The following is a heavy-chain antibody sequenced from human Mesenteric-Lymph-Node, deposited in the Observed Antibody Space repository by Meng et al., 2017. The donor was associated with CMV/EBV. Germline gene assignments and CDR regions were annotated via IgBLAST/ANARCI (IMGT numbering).Heavy chain of an antibody. Sequence: GESLKISCAVSGFPFSRYTMHWVRQTPGKGLEWVAFIRYDGSNKYYADSVKGRFTISRDNSKNTLYLQMNSLRAEDTAVYYCAKNNRYCSSTSCYSRNNYYYYGMDVWGQGTTVTVSS. V-gene: IGHV3-30*02. J-gene: IGHJ6*02. CDR2: IRYDGSNK. D-gene: IGHD2-2*02. CDR1: GFPFSRYT. CDR3: AKNNRYCSSTSCYSRNNYYYYGMDV.